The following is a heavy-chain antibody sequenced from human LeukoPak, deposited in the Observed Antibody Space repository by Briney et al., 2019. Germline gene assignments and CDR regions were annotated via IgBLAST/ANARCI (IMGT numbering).Heavy chain of an antibody. D-gene: IGHD4-17*01. CDR3: ARDPNGDYIGAFDF. CDR1: GFTFRTYA. CDR2: IRAGGDTT. J-gene: IGHJ3*01. V-gene: IGHV3-23*01. Sequence: PGGSLRLSCTASGFTFRTYAMIWVRQAPGKGLEWVSAIRAGGDTTVYADAVRGRFTISRDNSNNALYLQMNELRADDTAVYYCARDPNGDYIGAFDFWGQGTMVTVPS.